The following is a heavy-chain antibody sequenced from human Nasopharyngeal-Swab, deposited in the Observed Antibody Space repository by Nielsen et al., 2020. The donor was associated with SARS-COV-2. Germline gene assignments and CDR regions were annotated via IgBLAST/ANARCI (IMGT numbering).Heavy chain of an antibody. J-gene: IGHJ4*02. D-gene: IGHD3-3*01. Sequence: GESLKISCAASGFTFTSYSMNWVRQAPGTGLEWVSSISSSSSYIYYADSVKGRFTISRDNAKNSLYLQMNRLGAEDTAVYYCSRVPVLRFLELLLFDYWGQGTLVTVSS. CDR2: ISSSSSYI. V-gene: IGHV3-21*01. CDR3: SRVPVLRFLELLLFDY. CDR1: GFTFTSYS.